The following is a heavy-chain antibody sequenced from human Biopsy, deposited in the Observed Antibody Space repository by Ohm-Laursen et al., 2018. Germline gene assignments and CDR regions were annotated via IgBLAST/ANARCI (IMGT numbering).Heavy chain of an antibody. CDR2: ISSSGNTE. D-gene: IGHD6-13*01. CDR1: GFSFADYY. J-gene: IGHJ4*02. V-gene: IGHV3-11*01. CDR3: VTEFGGVSSWYNN. Sequence: SLRLSCAANGFSFADYYMSWIRQAPGKGLDWVSYISSSGNTEKYADSVKGRFTISRDNAKQSVHLQMNSLRAEDTAVYYCVTEFGGVSSWYNNWGQGTLVTVSS.